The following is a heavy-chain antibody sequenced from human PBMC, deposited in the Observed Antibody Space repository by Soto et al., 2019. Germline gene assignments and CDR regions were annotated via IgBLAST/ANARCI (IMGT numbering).Heavy chain of an antibody. Sequence: GGSLRLSCAASGFSFSSYWMSWVRQAPGKGLEWVANIKQDGSENYYVDSVKGRFTISRDNAKQSLYLQMNSLRADDTAVYYCAGESFSASPNFFDYWGQGTLVTVSS. D-gene: IGHD3-3*02. CDR1: GFSFSSYW. V-gene: IGHV3-7*01. CDR3: AGESFSASPNFFDY. J-gene: IGHJ4*02. CDR2: IKQDGSEN.